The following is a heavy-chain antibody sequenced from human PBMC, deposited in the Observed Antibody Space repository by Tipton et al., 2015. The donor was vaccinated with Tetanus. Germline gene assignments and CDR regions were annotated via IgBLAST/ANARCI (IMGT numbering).Heavy chain of an antibody. CDR2: IFYSGNS. Sequence: TLSLTCTVSGGSVSRSSHYWSWIRQPPGKALEWIGDIFYSGNSISNPSFRSRVTMSVDTSRTLFSLTLVAVTAADTAVYFCARGLIDDFLGSRIYFDSWGPGTLVTVSS. V-gene: IGHV4-61*01. CDR1: GGSVSRSSHY. J-gene: IGHJ4*02. CDR3: ARGLIDDFLGSRIYFDS. D-gene: IGHD2-8*01.